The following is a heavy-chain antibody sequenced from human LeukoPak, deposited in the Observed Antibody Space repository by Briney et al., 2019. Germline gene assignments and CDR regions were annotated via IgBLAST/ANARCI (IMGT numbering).Heavy chain of an antibody. CDR2: IRNDGSNK. J-gene: IGHJ6*03. D-gene: IGHD1-1*01. V-gene: IGHV3-30*02. Sequence: PGGSLRLSCAASEFTFRSYNMHWVRQAPGTGLEWVAFIRNDGSNKYYADSVKGRFTISRDNSKNKLYLQMNSLRAEDTAVYYCARDSLDYYCMDVWGKGTTVTVSS. CDR3: ARDSLDYYCMDV. CDR1: EFTFRSYN.